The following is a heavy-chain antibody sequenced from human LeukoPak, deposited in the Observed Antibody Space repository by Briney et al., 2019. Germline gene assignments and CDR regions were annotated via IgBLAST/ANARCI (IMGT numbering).Heavy chain of an antibody. D-gene: IGHD1-26*01. CDR1: GYTFTGYY. Sequence: ASVKVSCKASGYTFTGYYMHWVRQAPGQGLEWMGWINPNSGGTNYAQKFQGRVTMTRDTSISTAYMELSRLRSDDTAVYYCARDSGVGATSHFDYWGQGTLVTVSS. CDR2: INPNSGGT. V-gene: IGHV1-2*02. J-gene: IGHJ4*02. CDR3: ARDSGVGATSHFDY.